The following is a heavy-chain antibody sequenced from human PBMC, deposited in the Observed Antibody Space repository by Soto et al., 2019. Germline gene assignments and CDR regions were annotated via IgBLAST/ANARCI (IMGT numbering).Heavy chain of an antibody. V-gene: IGHV3-30*18. D-gene: IGHD6-13*01. CDR1: GFTFSSYG. CDR3: AKDYTPVSSSGINWFDP. Sequence: GGSLRLSCAASGFTFSSYGMHWVRQAPGKGLEWVAVISYDGSNKYYADSVKGRFTISRDNSKNTLYLQMNSLRAEDTAVYYCAKDYTPVSSSGINWFDPWGQGTLVTVSS. J-gene: IGHJ5*02. CDR2: ISYDGSNK.